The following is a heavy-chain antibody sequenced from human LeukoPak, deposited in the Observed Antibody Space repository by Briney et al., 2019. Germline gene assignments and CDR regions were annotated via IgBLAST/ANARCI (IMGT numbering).Heavy chain of an antibody. CDR1: GGSISSSSYY. Sequence: PSETLSLTCTVSGGSISSSSYYWGWIRQPPGKGLEWIGSIYYSGSTYYNPSLKSRVTISVDTSKNQFSLKLSSVTAADTAVYYCARRVAIVVVHYYYYYMDVWGKGTTVTISS. CDR3: ARRVAIVVVHYYYYYMDV. CDR2: IYYSGST. V-gene: IGHV4-39*01. D-gene: IGHD2-2*03. J-gene: IGHJ6*03.